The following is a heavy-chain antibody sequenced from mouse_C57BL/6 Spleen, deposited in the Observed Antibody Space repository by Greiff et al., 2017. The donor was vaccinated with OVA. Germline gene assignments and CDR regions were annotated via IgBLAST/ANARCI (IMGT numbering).Heavy chain of an antibody. D-gene: IGHD1-1*01. J-gene: IGHJ4*01. CDR1: GYTFTSYW. CDR3: ARGTTVDYAMDY. CDR2: IYPGSGST. Sequence: QVHVKQPGAELVKPGASVKMSCKASGYTFTSYWITWVKQRPGQGLEWIGDIYPGSGSTNYNEKFKSKATLTVDTSSSTAYMQLSSLTSEDSAVYYCARGTTVDYAMDYWGQGTSVTVSS. V-gene: IGHV1-55*01.